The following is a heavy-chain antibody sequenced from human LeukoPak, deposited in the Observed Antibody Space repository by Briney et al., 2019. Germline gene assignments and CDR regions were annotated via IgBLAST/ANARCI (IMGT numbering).Heavy chain of an antibody. CDR2: ISNNGGYT. CDR1: GFTFSSYG. J-gene: IGHJ4*02. CDR3: AKQLGYCSDGSCYFPY. Sequence: GGSLRLSCAASGFTFSSYGMLWVRQAPGKGLEWVSAISNNGGYTYYADSVQGRFTISRDNSKSTLCLQMNSLRAEDTAVYYCAKQLGYCSDGSCYFPYWGQGTLVTVSS. V-gene: IGHV3-23*01. D-gene: IGHD2-15*01.